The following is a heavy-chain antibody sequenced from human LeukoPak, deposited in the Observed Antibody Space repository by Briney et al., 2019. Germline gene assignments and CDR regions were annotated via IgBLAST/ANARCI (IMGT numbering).Heavy chain of an antibody. CDR3: ARGGSIAVAGTQDKDYYYYGMDV. V-gene: IGHV3-48*03. J-gene: IGHJ6*02. D-gene: IGHD6-19*01. CDR1: GFTFSSYE. Sequence: GGSLRLSCVASGFTFSSYEMNWVRQAPGKGLEWASYISSSGSTIYYADSVKGRFTISRDNAKNSLYLQMNSLRAEDTAVYYCARGGSIAVAGTQDKDYYYYGMDVWGQGTTVTVSS. CDR2: ISSSGSTI.